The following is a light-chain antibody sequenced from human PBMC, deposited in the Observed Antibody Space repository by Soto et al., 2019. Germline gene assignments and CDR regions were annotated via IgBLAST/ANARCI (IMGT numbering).Light chain of an antibody. CDR3: QHTYRTPWT. CDR2: DAS. CDR1: QSVDNN. Sequence: EIVMTQSPAILSLSPGERVTLSCWASQSVDNNLVWYQQRAGQSPRLLIYDASNRATGIPARFSGSGSGTDFTLTISSVQPEDFATYFCQHTYRTPWTFGQGTKVDI. J-gene: IGKJ1*01. V-gene: IGKV3D-15*01.